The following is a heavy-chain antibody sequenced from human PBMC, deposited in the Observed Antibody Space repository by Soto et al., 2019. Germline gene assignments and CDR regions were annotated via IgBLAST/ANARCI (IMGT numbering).Heavy chain of an antibody. D-gene: IGHD6-19*01. V-gene: IGHV3-21*01. CDR2: ISSSSSNM. J-gene: IGHJ5*02. CDR1: GFTFSSYS. Sequence: EVQLVESGGGLVKPGRSLRLSCAASGFTFSSYSMNWVRQAPGKGLEWVSSISSSSSNMYYADSVKGRFTISRDNAKNSLYLQMNSLRAEDTAVYYCARDRCSSGWYAGGWFDPWGQGTLVTVSS. CDR3: ARDRCSSGWYAGGWFDP.